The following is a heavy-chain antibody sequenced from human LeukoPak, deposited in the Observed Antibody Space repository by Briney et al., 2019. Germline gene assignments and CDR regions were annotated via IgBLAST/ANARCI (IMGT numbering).Heavy chain of an antibody. CDR1: GYSFTSYW. J-gene: IGHJ4*02. D-gene: IGHD1-26*01. V-gene: IGHV5-51*01. Sequence: GESLKISCKGSGYSFTSYWIGWVRQMPGKGLEWRGIIYPGDSGTRYSPSFQGQVTISADNSISTAYLQWSSLKASDTAMYYCARLSGSYSSFIDYWGQGTLVTVSS. CDR3: ARLSGSYSSFIDY. CDR2: IYPGDSGT.